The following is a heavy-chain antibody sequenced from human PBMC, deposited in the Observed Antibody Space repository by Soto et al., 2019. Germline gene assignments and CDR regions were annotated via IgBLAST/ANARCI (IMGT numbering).Heavy chain of an antibody. CDR2: ISGGGGSA. J-gene: IGHJ4*02. Sequence: EVQLLESGGGLVQPGGSLRLSCAASGFTFSSYAMSWVRQAPGKGLEWVSTISGGGGSAYYADSVKGRFTISRDNSKNTLSVQMKSLRAEDTAVYYCARGGCSGGSCYPLDYWGQGTLVTVSS. V-gene: IGHV3-23*01. D-gene: IGHD2-15*01. CDR1: GFTFSSYA. CDR3: ARGGCSGGSCYPLDY.